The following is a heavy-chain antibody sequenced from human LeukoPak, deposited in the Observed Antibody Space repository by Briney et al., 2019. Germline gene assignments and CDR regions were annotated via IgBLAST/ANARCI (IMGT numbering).Heavy chain of an antibody. V-gene: IGHV4-59*01. CDR1: GGSISSYY. D-gene: IGHD3-22*01. Sequence: SETLSLTCTVSGGSISSYYWSWIRQPPGKGLEWIGYIYYSGSTNYNPSLKGRVTISVDTSKNQFSLKLSSVTAADTAVYYCARGGYYYDSSGRNPHDAFDIWGQGTMVTVSS. CDR2: IYYSGST. J-gene: IGHJ3*02. CDR3: ARGGYYYDSSGRNPHDAFDI.